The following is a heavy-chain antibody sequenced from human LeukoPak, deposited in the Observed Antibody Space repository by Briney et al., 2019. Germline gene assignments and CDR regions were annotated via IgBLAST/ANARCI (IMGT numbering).Heavy chain of an antibody. CDR3: TTETPYSYGPPAFDY. V-gene: IGHV3-15*01. D-gene: IGHD5-18*01. CDR1: GFTFSNAW. CDR2: IKSKTDGGTT. J-gene: IGHJ4*02. Sequence: GGSLRLSCAASGFTFSNAWMSWVRQAPGKGLEWVGSIKSKTDGGTTDYAAPVKGRFTISRDDSKNTLYLQMNSLKTEDTAVYYCTTETPYSYGPPAFDYWGQGTLVTVSS.